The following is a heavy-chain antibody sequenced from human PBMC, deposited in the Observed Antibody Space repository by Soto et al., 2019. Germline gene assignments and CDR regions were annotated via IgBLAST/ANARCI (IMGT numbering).Heavy chain of an antibody. D-gene: IGHD6-13*01. CDR2: IYYSGST. CDR1: GGSISSSSYY. CDR3: ARHIGMAAAGNY. J-gene: IGHJ4*02. Sequence: SETLSLTCTVSGGSISSSSYYWGWIRQPPGKGLEWIGSIYYSGSTYYNPSLKSRVTISVDTSKNQFSLKLSSVTAADTAVYYCARHIGMAAAGNYWGQGTLVTVSS. V-gene: IGHV4-39*01.